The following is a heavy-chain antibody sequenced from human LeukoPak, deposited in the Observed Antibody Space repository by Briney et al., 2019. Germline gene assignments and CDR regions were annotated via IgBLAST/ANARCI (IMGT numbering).Heavy chain of an antibody. V-gene: IGHV3-33*01. CDR3: ARGPEYFQH. Sequence: PGRSLRLSCAASGFTFSSYGMHWVRQAPGKGLEWVAVIWYDGSNKYYADSVKGRFTISRDNSKNTLYLQTNSLRAEDTAAYYCARGPEYFQHWGQGTLVTVSS. CDR2: IWYDGSNK. CDR1: GFTFSSYG. J-gene: IGHJ1*01.